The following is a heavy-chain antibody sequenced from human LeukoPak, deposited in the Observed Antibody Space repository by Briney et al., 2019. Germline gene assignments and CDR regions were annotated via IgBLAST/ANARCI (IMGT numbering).Heavy chain of an antibody. V-gene: IGHV3-74*01. CDR3: VRDGDDFNFDY. D-gene: IGHD5-24*01. J-gene: IGHJ4*02. Sequence: PGASLRLSCAASAFIFRCYWIDSVRHAPGRGMEWVSRVIRDGTFTNYADSVKGRFTNSRDNAKNTLYLQMSSLRAEDTAVYFCVRDGDDFNFDYWGQGSLVTVSS. CDR2: VIRDGTFT. CDR1: AFIFRCYW.